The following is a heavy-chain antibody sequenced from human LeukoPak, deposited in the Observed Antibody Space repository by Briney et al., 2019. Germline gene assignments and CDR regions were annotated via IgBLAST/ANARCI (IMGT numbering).Heavy chain of an antibody. V-gene: IGHV3-23*01. D-gene: IGHD4-17*01. CDR3: AKKAEVFGDSVTQH. J-gene: IGHJ1*01. CDR1: GFTFSSYA. CDR2: ISGTGGST. Sequence: SGGSLRLSCAASGFTFSSYAMSWVRQAPGKGLEGVSVISGTGGSTYYADSVKGRFTISGDNSKNTLYLQVNSLRAEDTAVYYCAKKAEVFGDSVTQHWGQGTLVTVSS.